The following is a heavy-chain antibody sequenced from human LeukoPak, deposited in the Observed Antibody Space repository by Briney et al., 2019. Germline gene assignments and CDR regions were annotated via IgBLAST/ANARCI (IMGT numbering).Heavy chain of an antibody. V-gene: IGHV3-43*01. CDR3: AKPSPEQAFDY. J-gene: IGHJ4*02. CDR2: ISWDGGST. D-gene: IGHD1-14*01. Sequence: GGSLRLSCAASGFTFDDYTMHWVRQAPGKGLEWVSLISWDGGSTYYADSVKGRFTISRDNSKNTLYLQMNSLGPEDTAVYYCAKPSPEQAFDYWGQGSLVTVSS. CDR1: GFTFDDYT.